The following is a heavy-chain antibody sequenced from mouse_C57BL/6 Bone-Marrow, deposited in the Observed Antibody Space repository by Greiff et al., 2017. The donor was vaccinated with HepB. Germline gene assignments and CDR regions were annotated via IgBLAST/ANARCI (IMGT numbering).Heavy chain of an antibody. Sequence: EVMLVESGGDLVKPGGSLKLSCAASGFTFSSYGMSWVRQTPDKRLEWVATISSGGSYTYYPDSVKGRFTISRDNAENTLYLQMSSLKSEDTAMYYCARPPDAYGGQGTRVTVSA. CDR3: ARPPDAY. J-gene: IGHJ3*01. CDR2: ISSGGSYT. V-gene: IGHV5-6*01. CDR1: GFTFSSYG.